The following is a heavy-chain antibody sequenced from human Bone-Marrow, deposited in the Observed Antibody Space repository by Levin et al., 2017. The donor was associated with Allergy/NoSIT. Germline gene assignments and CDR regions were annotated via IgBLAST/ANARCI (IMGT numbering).Heavy chain of an antibody. CDR2: ISNSGGNT. CDR1: GFTFRSYG. V-gene: IGHV3-23*01. CDR3: AKRGGGCSGGRCYGGMDV. Sequence: GESLKISCAASGFTFRSYGMSWVRQAPGKGLEWVSVISNSGGNTYYAEFVQGRFTISRDNSKNTLYLQMNSLRAEDTAVYYCAKRGGGCSGGRCYGGMDVWGQGTTVTVSS. D-gene: IGHD2-15*01. J-gene: IGHJ6*02.